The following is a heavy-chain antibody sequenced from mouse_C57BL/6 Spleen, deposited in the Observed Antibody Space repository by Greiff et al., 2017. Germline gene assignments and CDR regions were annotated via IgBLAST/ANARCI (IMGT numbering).Heavy chain of an antibody. CDR1: GYTFTDYD. CDR2: ICPNSGGD. V-gene: IGHV1-34*01. D-gene: IGHD2-4*01. J-gene: IGHJ3*01. CDR3: ARDDYDGFAY. Sequence: EVQLQQSGPGLVQPGASVQMSCTASGYTFTDYDMHWVQQSPGKSLEWIGYICPNSGGDGYNPYFKGKTTVTVDKSSSTAYMELRRLTSETAAFYCCARDDYDGFAYWGQGTLVTVSA.